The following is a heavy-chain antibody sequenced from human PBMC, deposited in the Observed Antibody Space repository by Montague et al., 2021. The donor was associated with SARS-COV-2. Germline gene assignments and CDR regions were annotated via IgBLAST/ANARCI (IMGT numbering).Heavy chain of an antibody. CDR2: IHHGGST. D-gene: IGHD3-10*01. V-gene: IGHV4-34*01. CDR3: ARLGGGVVPSPILGVGPYYSYYYMDV. Sequence: SETLSLTCAVHGGSLSTYSWNWIRQPPGKGLEWIGEIHHGGSTNYNPSLKSRVTISADTSKNQFSLKLTSVAAADTAVYYCARLGGGVVPSPILGVGPYYSYYYMDVWGKGTTVTVSS. J-gene: IGHJ6*03. CDR1: GGSLSTYS.